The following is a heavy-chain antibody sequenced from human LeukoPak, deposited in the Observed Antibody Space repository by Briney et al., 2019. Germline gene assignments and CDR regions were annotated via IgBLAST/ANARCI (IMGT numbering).Heavy chain of an antibody. J-gene: IGHJ4*02. CDR3: AGGYTYGAPFAS. CDR1: GDTFARYG. D-gene: IGHD5-18*01. CDR2: ISPYNGDT. V-gene: IGHV1-18*01. Sequence: ASVKASCKASGDTFARYGISWVRQAPGQGLEWMGWISPYNGDTIYAQNLQGRVTMTTDTSTNTASMDLRSLRSDDTAVYYCAGGYTYGAPFASWGPGTPVTVSS.